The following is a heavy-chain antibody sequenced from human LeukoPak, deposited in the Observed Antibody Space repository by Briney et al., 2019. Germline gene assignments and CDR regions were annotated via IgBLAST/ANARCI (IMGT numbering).Heavy chain of an antibody. CDR3: ARGGGGGFIASYYYYYYYMDV. CDR1: GGSISSYY. J-gene: IGHJ6*03. V-gene: IGHV4-4*07. D-gene: IGHD3-16*02. Sequence: SETPSLTCTVSGGSISSYYWSWIRQPAGKGLEWIGRIYASGSTNYNPSLKNRVTMSVDTSKNQFSLKLSSVTAADTAVYYCARGGGGGFIASYYYYYYYMDVWGKGTTVTISS. CDR2: IYASGST.